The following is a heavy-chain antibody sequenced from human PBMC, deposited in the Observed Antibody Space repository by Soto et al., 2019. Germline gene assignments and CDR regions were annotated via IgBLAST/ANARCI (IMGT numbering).Heavy chain of an antibody. V-gene: IGHV1-3*01. CDR2: INAGNGNT. Sequence: QVQLVQSGAEVKKPGASGKVSCKASGYTFTNYPMHWVRQAPGHRLEWMGWINAGNGNTKFSQKFQGRVTITRDTSASTAYMELSSLRSEDTAVYYCASTITARRGRVYWGRGTLVTVSS. CDR3: ASTITARRGRVY. D-gene: IGHD6-6*01. J-gene: IGHJ4*02. CDR1: GYTFTNYP.